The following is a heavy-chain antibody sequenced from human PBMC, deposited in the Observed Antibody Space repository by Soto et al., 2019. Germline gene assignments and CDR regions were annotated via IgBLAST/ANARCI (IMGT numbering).Heavy chain of an antibody. Sequence: EVHLLESGGGLVQPGGSLRLSCAASGFTFSTDAMTWVRQDPGKGLEWVSGIRGTGANTYYADSVKGRFTISRDNSMNTVYLQMNNLRAEDTAVYYCVKTGDGYYYMDVWGKGTTVTFSS. J-gene: IGHJ6*03. CDR1: GFTFSTDA. CDR3: VKTGDGYYYMDV. V-gene: IGHV3-23*01. D-gene: IGHD7-27*01. CDR2: IRGTGANT.